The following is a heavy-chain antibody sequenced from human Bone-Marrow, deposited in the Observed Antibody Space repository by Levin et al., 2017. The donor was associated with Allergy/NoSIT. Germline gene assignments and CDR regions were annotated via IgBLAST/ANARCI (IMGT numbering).Heavy chain of an antibody. J-gene: IGHJ4*02. V-gene: IGHV1-69*13. CDR3: ARVRGGLSGYDIDY. CDR2: IIPIFGTA. Sequence: GASVKVSCKASGGTFSSYAISWVRQAPGQGLEWMGGIIPIFGTANYAQKFQGRVTITADESTSTAYMELSSLRSEDTAVYYCARVRGGLSGYDIDYWGQGTLVTVSS. D-gene: IGHD5-12*01. CDR1: GGTFSSYA.